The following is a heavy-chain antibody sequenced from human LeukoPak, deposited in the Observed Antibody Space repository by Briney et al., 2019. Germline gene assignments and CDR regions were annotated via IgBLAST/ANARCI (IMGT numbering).Heavy chain of an antibody. CDR2: ISNDGSNK. CDR3: ARGPRSSIAARPTQYYYYMDV. D-gene: IGHD6-6*01. V-gene: IGHV3-30*01. CDR1: GFTFSSYA. Sequence: GGSLRLSCAASGFTFSSYAMHWVRQAPGKGLEWVAVISNDGSNKYYADSVKGRFTISRDNSKDTLYLQMNSLRAEATAVYYCARGPRSSIAARPTQYYYYMDVWGKGTTVTVSS. J-gene: IGHJ6*03.